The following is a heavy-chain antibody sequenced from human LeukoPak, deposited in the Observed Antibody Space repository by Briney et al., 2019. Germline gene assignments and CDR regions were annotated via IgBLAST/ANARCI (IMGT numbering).Heavy chain of an antibody. CDR3: VRDSRYGSGWFEDGLDF. V-gene: IGHV4-59*02. Sequence: SEILSLTCTVSGDSVRSCYWRWIRQPPGQGLEWLGHINDRGSTNYNPSLQGRVIISIDTSKNQFSLKVNSVTAADTAVYYCVRDSRYGSGWFEDGLDFWGQGTTVTVSS. D-gene: IGHD6-13*01. CDR1: GDSVRSCY. J-gene: IGHJ6*02. CDR2: INDRGST.